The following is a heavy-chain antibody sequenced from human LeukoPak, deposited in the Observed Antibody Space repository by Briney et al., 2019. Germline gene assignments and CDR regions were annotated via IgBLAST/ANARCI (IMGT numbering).Heavy chain of an antibody. D-gene: IGHD6-25*01. V-gene: IGHV3-48*03. J-gene: IGHJ4*02. CDR3: ARDLSRLSV. CDR2: ISSSGDIK. CDR1: GLTFSIFE. Sequence: GGSLRLSCEASGLTFSIFEMNWVRLAPGKGLEWVSFISSSGDIKLYADSVKGRFTISRDNAKNSLYLHMNSLRAEDTAVYYCARDLSRLSVWGQGTLVTVSS.